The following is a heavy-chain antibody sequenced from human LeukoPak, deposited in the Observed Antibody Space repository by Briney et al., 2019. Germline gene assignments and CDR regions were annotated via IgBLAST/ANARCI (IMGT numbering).Heavy chain of an antibody. V-gene: IGHV3-23*01. CDR2: ISGSGGST. Sequence: GGSLRLSCAASGFTFSSYAMSWVRQAPGKGLEWVSAISGSGGSTYYADSVKGRFTISRDNSKNTLYLQMNSLRAEDTAVYYCASNPYFTYYDFWSGYLYGMDVWGQGTTVTVSS. CDR3: ASNPYFTYYDFWSGYLYGMDV. J-gene: IGHJ6*02. D-gene: IGHD3-3*01. CDR1: GFTFSSYA.